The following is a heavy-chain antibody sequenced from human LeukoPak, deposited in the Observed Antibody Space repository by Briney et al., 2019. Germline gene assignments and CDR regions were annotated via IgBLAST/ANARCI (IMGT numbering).Heavy chain of an antibody. CDR2: INPNSGGT. Sequence: GASVKVSCKASGYTFTGYYMHWVRQAPGQGLEWMGWINPNSGGTNYAQKFQGRVTMTRDTSISTAYMELSRLRSDDTAVYYCARGVRLRWDSNAFDIWGQGTMVTVSS. CDR3: ARGVRLRWDSNAFDI. J-gene: IGHJ3*02. D-gene: IGHD4-23*01. V-gene: IGHV1-2*02. CDR1: GYTFTGYY.